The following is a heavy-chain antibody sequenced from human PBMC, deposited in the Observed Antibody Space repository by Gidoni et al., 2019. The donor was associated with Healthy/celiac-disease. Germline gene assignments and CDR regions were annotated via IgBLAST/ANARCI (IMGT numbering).Heavy chain of an antibody. CDR1: VFPFISYS. D-gene: IGHD2-15*01. CDR2: ISSSSSTI. V-gene: IGHV3-48*04. J-gene: IGHJ4*02. CDR3: ARGIAATIDYFDY. Sequence: EVQLVESGGVLVQPGGSLRLSCAASVFPFISYSMNWVRQAPWKGLEWVSYISSSSSTIYYADSVKGRFTISRDNAKNSLYLQMNSLRAEDTAVYYCARGIAATIDYFDYWGQGTLVTVSS.